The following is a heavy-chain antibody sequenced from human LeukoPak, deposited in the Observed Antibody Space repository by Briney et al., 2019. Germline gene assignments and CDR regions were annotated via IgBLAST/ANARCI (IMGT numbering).Heavy chain of an antibody. CDR3: ARASSQGHTMVRGGTKYYFDY. V-gene: IGHV1-2*02. D-gene: IGHD3-10*01. CDR1: GYTFTGYY. CDR2: INPNSGGT. J-gene: IGHJ4*02. Sequence: ASVKVSCKASGYTFTGYYMHWVRQAPGQGREWMGWINPNSGGTNYAQKFQGRVTMTRDTSISTAYMELSRLRSDDTAVYYCARASSQGHTMVRGGTKYYFDYWGQGTLVTVSS.